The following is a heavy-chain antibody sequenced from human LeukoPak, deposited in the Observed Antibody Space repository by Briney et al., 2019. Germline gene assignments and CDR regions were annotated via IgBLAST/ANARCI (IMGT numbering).Heavy chain of an antibody. J-gene: IGHJ4*02. D-gene: IGHD2-2*01. CDR1: GDSVSSNSAA. CDR2: TYYRSKWYN. V-gene: IGHV6-1*01. Sequence: SQTLSLTCAISGDSVSSNSAAWNWIRQSPSRGLEWLGRTYYRSKWYNDYAVSVKSRITINPDTSKNQFSLQLNSVTLEDTAVYYCAREVDQYQLLPYYFDYWGQGTLVTVSS. CDR3: AREVDQYQLLPYYFDY.